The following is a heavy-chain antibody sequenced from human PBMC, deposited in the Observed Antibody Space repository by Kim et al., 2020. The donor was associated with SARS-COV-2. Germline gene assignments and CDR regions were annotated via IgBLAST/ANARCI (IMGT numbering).Heavy chain of an antibody. CDR1: GGSFSGYY. J-gene: IGHJ4*02. V-gene: IGHV4-34*01. CDR3: ARGQTVLRYFDWLSRGGDFDY. CDR2: INHSGST. Sequence: SETLSLTCAVYGGSFSGYYWSWIRQPPGKGLEWIGEINHSGSTNYNPSLKSRVTISVDTSKNQFSLKLSSVTAADTAVYYCARGQTVLRYFDWLSRGGDFDYWGQGTLVTVSS. D-gene: IGHD3-9*01.